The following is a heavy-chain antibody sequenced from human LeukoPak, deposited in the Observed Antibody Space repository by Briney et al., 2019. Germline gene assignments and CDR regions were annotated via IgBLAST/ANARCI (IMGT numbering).Heavy chain of an antibody. D-gene: IGHD6-19*01. CDR2: IYYSGST. J-gene: IGHJ2*01. Sequence: PSETLSLTCTVSGGTISSYYWSWIRQPPGKGLEWIGYIYYSGSTNYNPSLKSRVTISVDTSKNQFSLKLSSVTAADTAVYYCARVYSSGWYADRYFDLWGRGTLVTVSS. CDR3: ARVYSSGWYADRYFDL. V-gene: IGHV4-59*01. CDR1: GGTISSYY.